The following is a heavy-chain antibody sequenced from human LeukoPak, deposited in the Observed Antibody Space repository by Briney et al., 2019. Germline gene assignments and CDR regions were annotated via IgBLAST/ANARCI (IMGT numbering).Heavy chain of an antibody. CDR3: AREGDIVVVTAQSNWFDP. J-gene: IGHJ5*02. CDR2: IIPILGIA. Sequence: SVKVSCKASGGTFSSYAISWVRQAPGQGLGWMGRIIPILGIANYAQKFQGRVTITADKSTSTAYMELSSLRSEDTAVYYCAREGDIVVVTAQSNWFDPWGQGTLVTVSS. D-gene: IGHD2-21*02. CDR1: GGTFSSYA. V-gene: IGHV1-69*04.